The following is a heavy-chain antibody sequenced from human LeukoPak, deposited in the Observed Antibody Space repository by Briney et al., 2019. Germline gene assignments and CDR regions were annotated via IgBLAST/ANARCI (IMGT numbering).Heavy chain of an antibody. J-gene: IGHJ3*02. CDR2: IYYSGST. Sequence: NPGGSLRLSCAASGFTFSSYEMNWVRQPPGKGLEWIGCIYYSGSTYYNPSLKSRVTISVDMSKSQFSLRLTSVTAADTAVYYCARKNDFDIWGQGTLVTVSS. CDR1: GFTFSSYE. D-gene: IGHD2/OR15-2a*01. CDR3: ARKNDFDI. V-gene: IGHV4-59*01.